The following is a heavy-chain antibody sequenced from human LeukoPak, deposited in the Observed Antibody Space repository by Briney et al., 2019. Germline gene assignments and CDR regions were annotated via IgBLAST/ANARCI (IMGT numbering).Heavy chain of an antibody. CDR2: ISGSGGST. CDR1: GFTFSSYA. CDR3: ARGTYSGTYYAWYYFDY. Sequence: PGGSLRLSCAASGFTFSSYAMSWVRQAPGKGLEWVSAISGSGGSTYYADSVKGRFTISRDNAKNSLSLQMNSLRAEDTAVYYCARGTYSGTYYAWYYFDYWGQGTLVTVSS. V-gene: IGHV3-23*01. J-gene: IGHJ4*02. D-gene: IGHD1-26*01.